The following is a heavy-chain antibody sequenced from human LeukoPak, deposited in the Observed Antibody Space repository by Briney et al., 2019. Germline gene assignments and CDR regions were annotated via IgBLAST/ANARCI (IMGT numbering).Heavy chain of an antibody. V-gene: IGHV3-20*04. CDR2: INWNGGST. CDR3: ARKRGGYYFDY. CDR1: GFTFSSYA. Sequence: GGSLRLSCAASGFTFSSYAMSWVRQAPGKGLEWVSGINWNGGSTGYADSVKGRFTISRDNAKNSLYLQMNSLRAEDTALYYCARKRGGYYFDYWGQGTLVTVSS. D-gene: IGHD1-1*01. J-gene: IGHJ4*02.